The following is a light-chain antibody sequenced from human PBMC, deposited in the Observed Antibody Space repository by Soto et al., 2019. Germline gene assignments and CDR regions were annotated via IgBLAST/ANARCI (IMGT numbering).Light chain of an antibody. CDR3: QQYGSSPEIT. CDR2: GAS. CDR1: QSVSSSY. J-gene: IGKJ4*01. Sequence: EIVLTQSPGTLSLSPGERATLSCRASQSVSSSYFAWYKQKPGQAPRLLLYGASSTATGIPARFSGSGSGTDFTLTISRLEPEDFAVYYCQQYGSSPEITFGGGKKVEIK. V-gene: IGKV3-20*01.